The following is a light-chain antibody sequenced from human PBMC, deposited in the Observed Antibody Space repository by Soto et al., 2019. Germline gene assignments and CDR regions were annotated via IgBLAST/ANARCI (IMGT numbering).Light chain of an antibody. Sequence: QSVLTQPRSVSGSPGQSVTISCTVTSSDVGGYNYVSWYQQHPGKAPKLMIYDVSKRPSGVPDRFSGSKSGNTASLTISGLQAEDEADYYCCSYAGSYTLYVFGTGTKLTVL. V-gene: IGLV2-11*01. CDR2: DVS. J-gene: IGLJ1*01. CDR1: SSDVGGYNY. CDR3: CSYAGSYTLYV.